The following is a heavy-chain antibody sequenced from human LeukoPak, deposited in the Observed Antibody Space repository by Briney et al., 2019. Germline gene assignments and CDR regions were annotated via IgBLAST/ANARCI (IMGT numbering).Heavy chain of an antibody. V-gene: IGHV3-30*18. CDR2: ISYDGSNK. CDR1: GFTFSSYG. CDR3: AKSYSSSWYNAYFDY. Sequence: GGSLRLSCAASGFTFSSYGMHWVRQAPGKGLEWVAVISYDGSNKYYADSVKGRFTISRDNSKNTLYLQMNSLRAEDTAVYYCAKSYSSSWYNAYFDYWGQGTLVTVSS. D-gene: IGHD6-13*01. J-gene: IGHJ4*02.